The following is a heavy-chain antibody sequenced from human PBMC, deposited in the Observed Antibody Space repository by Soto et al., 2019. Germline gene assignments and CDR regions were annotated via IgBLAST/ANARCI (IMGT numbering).Heavy chain of an antibody. CDR2: ISGGSSTI. V-gene: IGHV3-48*01. D-gene: IGHD3-22*01. CDR3: ARLDGSGYYVWLDP. J-gene: IGHJ5*02. CDR1: GFSFSNYN. Sequence: EVQLVESGGGLVQPGGSLRLSCAASGFSFSNYNMNWVRQAPGKGLEWVSHISGGSSTISYADSVKGRFTISRDNAKNSLYLQMTSLRAEDTAVYYCARLDGSGYYVWLDPWGQGTLVTVSS.